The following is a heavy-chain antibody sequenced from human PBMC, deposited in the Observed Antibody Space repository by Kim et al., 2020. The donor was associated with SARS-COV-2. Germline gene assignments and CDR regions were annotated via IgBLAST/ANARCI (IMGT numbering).Heavy chain of an antibody. J-gene: IGHJ4*02. D-gene: IGHD5-18*01. CDR1: GFTFGDYA. CDR3: AREGGGYNYGYWGDATDY. V-gene: IGHV3-49*04. Sequence: GGSLRLSCKGSGFTFGDYAMSWVRQAPGKGLEWVGFIRSKAYGRTTEYAASVKGRFTISRDDSKSIAYLQMNSLKTEDTAVYYCAREGGGYNYGYWGDATDYWGQGTLVTVSS. CDR2: IRSKAYGRTT.